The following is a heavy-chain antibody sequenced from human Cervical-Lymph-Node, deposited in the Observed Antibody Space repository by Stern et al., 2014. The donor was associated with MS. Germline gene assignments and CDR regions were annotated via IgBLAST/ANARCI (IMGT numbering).Heavy chain of an antibody. CDR2: ISPLFGTT. CDR1: GGTFSTLD. V-gene: IGHV1-69*01. D-gene: IGHD6-13*01. Sequence: QVKLVQSGAEVRPPGSSMKVSCKASGGTFSTLDISWVRQTPGQGLEWLGGISPLFGTTNCARNFQGRVSIIADESATTVYMELTNLTSEDTALYYCTRYQGGIADSWGQGTLVTVSA. CDR3: TRYQGGIADS. J-gene: IGHJ5*01.